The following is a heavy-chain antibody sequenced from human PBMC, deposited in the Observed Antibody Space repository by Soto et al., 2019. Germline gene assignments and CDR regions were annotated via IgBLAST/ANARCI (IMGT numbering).Heavy chain of an antibody. J-gene: IGHJ4*02. CDR2: IYTGGST. CDR1: DGSVSNYC. Sequence: SATLSLTCTVSDGSVSNYCWSCIRQPAGKGLEWIGRIYTGGSTNYNPSLKSRVTMSTDTSKNQFSLRLTSVTAADTAVYYCARARVGPPGGGSWIMPFDYWGQGALVTVSS. V-gene: IGHV4-4*07. D-gene: IGHD2-15*01. CDR3: ARARVGPPGGGSWIMPFDY.